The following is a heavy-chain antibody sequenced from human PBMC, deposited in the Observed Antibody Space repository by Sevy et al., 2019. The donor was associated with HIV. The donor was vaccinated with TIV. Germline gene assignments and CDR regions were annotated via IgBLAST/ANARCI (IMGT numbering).Heavy chain of an antibody. D-gene: IGHD1-1*01. J-gene: IGHJ3*02. V-gene: IGHV3-33*08. CDR1: GFTFNMYG. CDR3: ASEHNWDDAFDI. CDR2: IWYDGSIK. Sequence: GGSLRLSCAASGFTFNMYGMHWVRQAPGKGLEWVGQIWYDGSIKKYADSVKGRFTISSDNSKSTLYLQMNSLRGEDTAAYFCASEHNWDDAFDIWGQGTMVTVSS.